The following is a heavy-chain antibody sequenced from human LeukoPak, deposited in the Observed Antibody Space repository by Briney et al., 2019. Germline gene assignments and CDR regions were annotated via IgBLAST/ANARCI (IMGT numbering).Heavy chain of an antibody. V-gene: IGHV3-23*01. D-gene: IGHD3-22*01. J-gene: IGHJ4*02. CDR1: EFTFNNYA. Sequence: GGSLRLSCAASEFTFNNYAMSWVRQVPGKGLEWVSAISGNGGKTYYADSVKGRFTISRDNAKNSLYLQMNSLRAEDTAVYYCARDGAMSYYYDSSGYPGYFDYWGQGTLVTVSS. CDR3: ARDGAMSYYYDSSGYPGYFDY. CDR2: ISGNGGKT.